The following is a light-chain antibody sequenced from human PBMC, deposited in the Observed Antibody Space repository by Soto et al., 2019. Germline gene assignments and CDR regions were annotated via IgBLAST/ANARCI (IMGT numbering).Light chain of an antibody. CDR3: QQSGSSPLT. CDR2: GAS. Sequence: EIVLTQSPGTLSLSPEERATLSCRASQSVSSSYLAWYHQKPGQAPRLLIYGASSRATGIPDRFSGSGSGTDFTLTISMLEPEDFAVYYCQQSGSSPLTFGGGTKVEIK. J-gene: IGKJ4*01. V-gene: IGKV3-20*01. CDR1: QSVSSSY.